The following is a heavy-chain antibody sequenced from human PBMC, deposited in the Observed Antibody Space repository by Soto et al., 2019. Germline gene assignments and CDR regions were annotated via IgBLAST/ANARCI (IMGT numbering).Heavy chain of an antibody. CDR2: INHTGGT. CDR1: AGSVNRYY. D-gene: IGHD3-3*01. Sequence: PSETLSLTCAVYAGSVNRYYWNWIRQPPGKGLEWIGEINHTGGTHYNPSLKSRVTMSVDTSKNQFSLRLSSVTAAATAIYYCATRITVFGLLIPPFDPWGKGTQVTVSS. CDR3: ATRITVFGLLIPPFDP. J-gene: IGHJ5*02. V-gene: IGHV4-34*01.